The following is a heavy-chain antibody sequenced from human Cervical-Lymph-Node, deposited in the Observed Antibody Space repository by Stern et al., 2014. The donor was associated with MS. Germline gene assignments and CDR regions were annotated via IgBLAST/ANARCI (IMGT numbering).Heavy chain of an antibody. J-gene: IGHJ6*02. V-gene: IGHV4-59*12. CDR3: ARDEVRKGTTWMTPYLFYGMDV. CDR1: SGSISDSY. CDR2: ISSMGGT. D-gene: IGHD1-1*01. Sequence: QVQLVESGPGLVKPSETLSLICTVSSGSISDSYLSWIRQPPGKGLEWIGYISSMGGTKYNPSLKSRVTISLDTSKSQTSLQLRSVTDADTAVYYCARDEVRKGTTWMTPYLFYGMDVWGQGTTVTVSS.